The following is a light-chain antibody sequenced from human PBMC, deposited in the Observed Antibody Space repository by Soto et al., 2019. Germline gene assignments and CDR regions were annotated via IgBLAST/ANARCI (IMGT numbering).Light chain of an antibody. CDR2: RNN. CDR3: AAWDDSLSGPV. V-gene: IGLV1-47*01. Sequence: QSVLTQPPSASGTPGQWVTISCSGSSSNIGGNYVYWYQQLPGTAPNLLIYRNNQRPSGVPDRFSGSKSGASASLAISALRSEDEADYYCAAWDDSLSGPVFGTGTKVTVL. CDR1: SSNIGGNY. J-gene: IGLJ1*01.